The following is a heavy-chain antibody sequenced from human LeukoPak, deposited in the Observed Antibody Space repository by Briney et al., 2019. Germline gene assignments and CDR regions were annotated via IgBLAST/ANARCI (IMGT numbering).Heavy chain of an antibody. J-gene: IGHJ6*02. D-gene: IGHD3-10*01. CDR3: ARWFGDRAAQLQYYYYGMDV. CDR2: ISYDGSNK. Sequence: GRSLRLSCAASGFTFSSYAMHWVRQAPGKGLEWVAVISYDGSNKYYADSVKGRFTISRDNSKNTLYLQMNSLRAEDTAVYYCARWFGDRAAQLQYYYYGMDVWGQGTTVTVSS. CDR1: GFTFSSYA. V-gene: IGHV3-30*07.